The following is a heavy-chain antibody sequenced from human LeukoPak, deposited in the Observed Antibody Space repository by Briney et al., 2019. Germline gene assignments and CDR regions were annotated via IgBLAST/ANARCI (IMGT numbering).Heavy chain of an antibody. D-gene: IGHD1-7*01. J-gene: IGHJ6*03. CDR1: GFTFSSAW. CDR3: TADLGTTSLQDYYYYMDV. CDR2: IKSKTDGATT. V-gene: IGHV3-15*01. Sequence: GGSLRLSCAASGFTFSSAWMSWVRQAPGKGLEWGGRIKSKTDGATTDYTAPVKGRFTISRDDSKNTLYLQMNSLKTEDTAVYYCTADLGTTSLQDYYYYMDVWGDGTTVTVSS.